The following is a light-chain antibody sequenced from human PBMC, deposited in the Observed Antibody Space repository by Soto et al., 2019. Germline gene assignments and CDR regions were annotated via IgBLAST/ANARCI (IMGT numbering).Light chain of an antibody. V-gene: IGKV3-11*01. CDR1: QSIASH. Sequence: EIVLTQSPVTLSLSPGERATLSCRASQSIASHLAGYQQKPGQAPRLLIHDASSRATGIPDRFSGSGSGTDFTLTISRLEPEDFAVYYCQQYNNWPRTFGQGTKVDIK. J-gene: IGKJ1*01. CDR2: DAS. CDR3: QQYNNWPRT.